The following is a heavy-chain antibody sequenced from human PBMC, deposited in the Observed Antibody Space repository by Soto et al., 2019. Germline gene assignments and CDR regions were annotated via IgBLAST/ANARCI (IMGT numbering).Heavy chain of an antibody. D-gene: IGHD3-9*01. J-gene: IGHJ4*02. Sequence: GGSLRLSCAASGFTFSSYAMHWVRQAPGKGLEWVAVISYDGSNKYYADSVKGRFTISRDNSKNTLYLQMNSLRAEDTAVYYCARDSNYDILTGYYYVGGLYLDYWGQGTLVTVSS. CDR3: ARDSNYDILTGYYYVGGLYLDY. V-gene: IGHV3-30-3*01. CDR2: ISYDGSNK. CDR1: GFTFSSYA.